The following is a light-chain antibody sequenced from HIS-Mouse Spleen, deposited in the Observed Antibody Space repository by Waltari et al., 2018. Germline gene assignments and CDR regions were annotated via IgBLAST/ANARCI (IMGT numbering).Light chain of an antibody. Sequence: EIVLTQSPGTLSLSPGERATLSCRASQSVSRSYLAWYQQKPGQAPRLIIYGASSRATGIPDRFSGSGSGTDFTLTISRLEPEDFAVYYCQQYGSSPPYTFGQGTKLEIK. V-gene: IGKV3-20*01. CDR2: GAS. CDR1: QSVSRSY. J-gene: IGKJ2*01. CDR3: QQYGSSPPYT.